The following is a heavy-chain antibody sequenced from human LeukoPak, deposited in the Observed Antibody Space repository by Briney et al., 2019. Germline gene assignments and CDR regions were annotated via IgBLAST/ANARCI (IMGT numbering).Heavy chain of an antibody. Sequence: GGSLRLSCAASGFTFSDYYMSWIRQAPGKGLEWVSYISTFGTTIYYADSVKGRFTISRDNSKNSLYLQMNSLRAEDTAVYYCAKDLVAYCGGACVDFDYWGQGTLVTVSS. CDR1: GFTFSDYY. D-gene: IGHD2-21*02. CDR3: AKDLVAYCGGACVDFDY. J-gene: IGHJ4*02. V-gene: IGHV3-11*04. CDR2: ISTFGTTI.